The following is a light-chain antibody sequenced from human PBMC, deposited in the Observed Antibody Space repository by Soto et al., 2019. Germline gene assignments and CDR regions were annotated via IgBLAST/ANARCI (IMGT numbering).Light chain of an antibody. CDR1: GSNMGAGYD. CDR2: GNS. J-gene: IGLJ2*01. V-gene: IGLV1-40*01. CDR3: QSYDSSLSGSVV. Sequence: QSVLTQPPSVSGAPGQGVTIPGPGSGSNMGAGYDVHWYQQLPGTAPKLLIYGNSNRPSGVPDRFSGSKSGTSASLAITGLQAEDEADYYCQSYDSSLSGSVVFGGGTKLTVL.